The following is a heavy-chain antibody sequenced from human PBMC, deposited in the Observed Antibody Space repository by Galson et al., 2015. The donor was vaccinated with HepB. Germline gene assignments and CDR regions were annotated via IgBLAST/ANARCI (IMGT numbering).Heavy chain of an antibody. Sequence: SLRLSCAASGFIFRTYAMSWVRQAPGKGLEWVSAITGSGTKTWYTDSVKGRFTISRDNSKNTLYLQMNSLRAEDTAVYYCARDLGKWELRLIGYFQHWGQGTLVTVSS. J-gene: IGHJ1*01. D-gene: IGHD1-26*01. CDR1: GFIFRTYA. CDR2: ITGSGTKT. V-gene: IGHV3-23*01. CDR3: ARDLGKWELRLIGYFQH.